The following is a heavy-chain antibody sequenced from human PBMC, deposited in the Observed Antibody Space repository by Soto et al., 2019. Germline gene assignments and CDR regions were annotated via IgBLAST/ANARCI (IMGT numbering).Heavy chain of an antibody. CDR1: GGTFSSYA. Sequence: GASVKVSCKPSGGTFSSYAISWVRQAPGQGLEWMGGIVPIVDTSTYAQKFQGRVTMTTDTSTSTAYMELRSLRSDDTAVYYCARVTGDYALDYWGQGTLVTVSS. CDR3: ARVTGDYALDY. CDR2: IVPIVDTS. V-gene: IGHV1-69*05. J-gene: IGHJ4*02. D-gene: IGHD4-17*01.